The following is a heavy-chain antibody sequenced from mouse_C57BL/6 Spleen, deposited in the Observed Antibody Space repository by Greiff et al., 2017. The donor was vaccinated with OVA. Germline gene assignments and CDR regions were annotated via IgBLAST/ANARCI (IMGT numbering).Heavy chain of an antibody. Sequence: GGGLVQPKGSLKLSCAASGFTFNTYAMQWVRQAPGKGLEWVARVRSKSSNYATYYADSVKDRFTISRDDSQSMLYLQMNNLKTEDTAMYYCVREAQATPYFDYWGQGTTLTVSS. CDR2: VRSKSSNYAT. V-gene: IGHV10-3*01. CDR1: GFTFNTYA. J-gene: IGHJ2*01. D-gene: IGHD3-2*02. CDR3: VREAQATPYFDY.